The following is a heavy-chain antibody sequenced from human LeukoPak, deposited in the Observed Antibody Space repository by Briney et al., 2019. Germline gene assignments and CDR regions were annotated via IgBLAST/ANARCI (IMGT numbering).Heavy chain of an antibody. V-gene: IGHV4-59*01. CDR1: GGSINTYY. CDR2: IFYSGST. J-gene: IGHJ4*02. Sequence: SETLSLTCTVSGGSINTYYWSWIRQPPGQGLEWIGYIFYSGSTIYNPSLKSRVTISLDTSKNQFSLKLSSVTAADTAMYYCARGPHCRSTSCPYYFDFWGQGTLVTVSS. CDR3: ARGPHCRSTSCPYYFDF. D-gene: IGHD2-2*01.